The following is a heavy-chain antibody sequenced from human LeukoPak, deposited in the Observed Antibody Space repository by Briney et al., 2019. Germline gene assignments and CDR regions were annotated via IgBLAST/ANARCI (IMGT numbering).Heavy chain of an antibody. CDR2: ISSSCSYM. CDR1: GFTFSSYS. J-gene: IGHJ4*02. Sequence: GGSLRLSCAASGFTFSSYSMNWVRQAPGKGLEWVSSISSSCSYMYYADSVKGRFTISRDNAKNSLYLQMNSLRAEDTAVYYCAKNPVAGRTYYFDYWGQGTLVTVSS. V-gene: IGHV3-21*01. CDR3: AKNPVAGRTYYFDY. D-gene: IGHD6-19*01.